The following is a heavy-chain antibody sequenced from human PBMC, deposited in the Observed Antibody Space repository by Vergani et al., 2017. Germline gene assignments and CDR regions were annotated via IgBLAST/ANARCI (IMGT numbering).Heavy chain of an antibody. CDR3: ARDLGTVTSGGIYGMDV. CDR2: ISGSGGST. D-gene: IGHD4-17*01. J-gene: IGHJ6*02. V-gene: IGHV3-23*04. CDR1: GFTFSSYA. Sequence: VQLVESGGGLVQPGGSLRLSCAASGFTFSSYAMSWVRQAPGKGLEWVSAISGSGGSTYYADSVKGRFTISRDNSKNTLYLQMNSLRAEDTAVYYCARDLGTVTSGGIYGMDVWGQGTTVTVSS.